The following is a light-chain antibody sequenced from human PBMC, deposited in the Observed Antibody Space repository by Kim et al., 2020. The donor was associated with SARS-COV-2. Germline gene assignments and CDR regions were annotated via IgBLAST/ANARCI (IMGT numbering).Light chain of an antibody. J-gene: IGKJ2*01. CDR2: DAS. CDR1: QSVADN. Sequence: EIVMTQSPVTLSVSPGERATLSCRASQSVADNLAWYQHTPGQAPRVLIYDASTRATDIPARFSGSGSGTEFTLTISSLQSEDFAIYYCQQYKSGPTFGQGTKLEI. V-gene: IGKV3-15*01. CDR3: QQYKSGPT.